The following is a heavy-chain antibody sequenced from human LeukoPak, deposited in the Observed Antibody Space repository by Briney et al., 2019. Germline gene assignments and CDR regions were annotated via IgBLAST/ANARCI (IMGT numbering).Heavy chain of an antibody. J-gene: IGHJ4*02. V-gene: IGHV3-7*01. CDR2: IKGDGSDK. CDR3: VIDSGWLAFDY. CDR1: GFTFSSRR. Sequence: GGTLSLSCAVSGFTFSSRRMNWGRQPPATGQGWVAQIKGDGSDKYYADSVTGRSTISTNNTKNSLYLQMTSLRTEDTAVYYCVIDSGWLAFDYWGQGTLVTVST. D-gene: IGHD5-24*01.